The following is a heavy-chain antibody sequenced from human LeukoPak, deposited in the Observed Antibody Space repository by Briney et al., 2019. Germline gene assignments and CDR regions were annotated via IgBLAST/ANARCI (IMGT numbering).Heavy chain of an antibody. CDR1: GFTFGDSY. CDR2: ISSSGSTI. V-gene: IGHV3-11*01. J-gene: IGHJ4*02. CDR3: ARARSSSWFDY. D-gene: IGHD6-13*01. Sequence: GGSLRLPCAASGFTFGDSYMSWIRQAPGKGLEWVSYISSSGSTIYYADSVKGRFTISRDNAKNSLYLQMNSLRAEDTAVYYCARARSSSWFDYWGQGTLVTVSS.